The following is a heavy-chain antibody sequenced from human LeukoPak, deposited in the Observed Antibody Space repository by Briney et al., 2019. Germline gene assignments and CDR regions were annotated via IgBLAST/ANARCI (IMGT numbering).Heavy chain of an antibody. V-gene: IGHV4-30-2*01. J-gene: IGHJ4*02. D-gene: IGHD4-23*01. CDR1: GGSISSGGYY. CDR3: ARDYYGGNVDYFDY. Sequence: SETLSLTCTVSGGSISSGGYYWSWIRQPPGKGLEWIGYTYHSGSTYYNPSLKSRVTISVDRSKNQFSLKLSSVTAADTAVYYCARDYYGGNVDYFDYWGQGTLVTVSS. CDR2: TYHSGST.